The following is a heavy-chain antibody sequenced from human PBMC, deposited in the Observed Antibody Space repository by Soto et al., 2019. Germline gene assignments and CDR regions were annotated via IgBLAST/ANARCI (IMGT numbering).Heavy chain of an antibody. Sequence: ETLSLKCTVPGGPPMSKCYWSWIRQPPGKALECLGYISDSGNSNYNPSLKSRVTMPVDKSRSQFSLDLSSVTAADTAVYFCAASYYAFLNGHFAFDICGHWTMVTVSS. D-gene: IGHD3-9*01. CDR2: ISDSGNS. CDR3: AASYYAFLNGHFAFDI. V-gene: IGHV4-59*01. J-gene: IGHJ3*02. CDR1: GGPPMSKCY.